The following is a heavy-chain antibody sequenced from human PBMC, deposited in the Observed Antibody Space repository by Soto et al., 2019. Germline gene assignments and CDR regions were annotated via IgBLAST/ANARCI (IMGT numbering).Heavy chain of an antibody. V-gene: IGHV4-30-2*01. D-gene: IGHD3-10*01. Sequence: QLQLQESGSGLVKPSQTLSLTCAVSGGSISSGGYSWSWIRQPPGKGLEWIGYIYHSGSTYYNPSLKSRVTIPVDRSKNQFSLKLRSVTAADTAVYYCARDGPMVRGGIDLWGQGTLVTVSS. CDR2: IYHSGST. J-gene: IGHJ5*02. CDR1: GGSISSGGYS. CDR3: ARDGPMVRGGIDL.